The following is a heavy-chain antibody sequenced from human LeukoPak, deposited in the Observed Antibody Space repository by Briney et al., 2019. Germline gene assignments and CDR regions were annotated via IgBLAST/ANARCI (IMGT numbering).Heavy chain of an antibody. Sequence: GASVKVSCKASEFTFLTSAVHWVRQARGQRLEWIGWIVVGSGTTNHSQTFQERVSITRGMSTRTAYMELTSLRSEDTAIYYCAASTHFDSWSGLFFDYWGQGALVAVSS. J-gene: IGHJ4*02. CDR2: IVVGSGTT. CDR1: EFTFLTSA. V-gene: IGHV1-58*01. D-gene: IGHD3-3*01. CDR3: AASTHFDSWSGLFFDY.